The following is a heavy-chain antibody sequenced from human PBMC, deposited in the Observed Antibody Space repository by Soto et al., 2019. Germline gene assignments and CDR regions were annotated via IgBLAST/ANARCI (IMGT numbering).Heavy chain of an antibody. CDR2: IWYDGSNK. J-gene: IGHJ3*02. CDR1: GFTFSSYG. V-gene: IGHV3-33*01. Sequence: QVQLVESGGGVVQPGRSLRLSCAASGFTFSSYGMHWVRQAPGKGLEWVAVIWYDGSNKYYADSVKGRFTISRDNSKNTLYLQKNSLRAEHPFSYYFALDFQAERSFDIWGQGTMVTVSS. CDR3: ALDFQAERSFDI.